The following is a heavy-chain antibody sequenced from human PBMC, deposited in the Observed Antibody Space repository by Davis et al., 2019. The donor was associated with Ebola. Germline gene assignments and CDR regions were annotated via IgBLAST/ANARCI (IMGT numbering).Heavy chain of an antibody. D-gene: IGHD3-16*01. CDR1: GGSISSSSSY. CDR3: ARGKITFGVFYYGMDV. V-gene: IGHV4-39*07. Sequence: SETLSLTCTVSGGSISSSSSYWGWIRQPPGKGLEWIGNMFYSGSTNYNPSLKSRVTISVDTSKNQFSLKLSSVTAADTAVYYCARGKITFGVFYYGMDVWGQGTTVTVSS. J-gene: IGHJ6*02. CDR2: MFYSGST.